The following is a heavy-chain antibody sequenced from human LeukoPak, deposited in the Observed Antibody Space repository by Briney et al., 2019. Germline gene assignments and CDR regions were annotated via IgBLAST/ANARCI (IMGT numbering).Heavy chain of an antibody. J-gene: IGHJ4*02. V-gene: IGHV1-46*01. Sequence: ASVKVSYKASGYSFTDHYMHWVRQAPGQGLQWMGIINANDGSTVYAQNVQGRVTLTRDTSTSTVYMELRGLRSDDTGVYFCASVPTEIETTSTSHWGQGTPVTVSS. CDR3: ASVPTEIETTSTSH. CDR1: GYSFTDHY. D-gene: IGHD1-1*01. CDR2: INANDGST.